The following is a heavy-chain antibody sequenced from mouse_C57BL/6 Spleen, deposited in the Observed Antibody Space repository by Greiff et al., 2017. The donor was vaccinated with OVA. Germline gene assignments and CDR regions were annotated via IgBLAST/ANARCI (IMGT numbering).Heavy chain of an antibody. V-gene: IGHV14-1*01. CDR2: IDPEAGDT. CDR3: TTCTTVEGYFDY. CDR1: GFNIKDYY. D-gene: IGHD1-1*01. J-gene: IGHJ2*01. Sequence: EVQLQQSGAELVRPGASVKLSCTASGFNIKDYYMHWVKQRPEQGLEWIGRIDPEAGDTEYAPKFQGKATMTADTSSNTAYLQLSSLTSEDTAVYYCTTCTTVEGYFDYWGQGTTLTVSS.